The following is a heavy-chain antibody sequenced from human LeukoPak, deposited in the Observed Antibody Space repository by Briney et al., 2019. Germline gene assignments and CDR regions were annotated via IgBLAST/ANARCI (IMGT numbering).Heavy chain of an antibody. CDR2: IFSGGST. CDR3: AREISRTGAFDI. CDR1: GFAVSSNY. J-gene: IGHJ3*02. V-gene: IGHV3-53*05. D-gene: IGHD3-3*02. Sequence: QAGGCLRLSCAASGFAVSSNYMSWVRQAPGKGLGWVSVIFSGGSTYYADSVKGRFTISRDNSKNTLYLQMNSLRAEDTAVYYCAREISRTGAFDIWGQGTMVTVSS.